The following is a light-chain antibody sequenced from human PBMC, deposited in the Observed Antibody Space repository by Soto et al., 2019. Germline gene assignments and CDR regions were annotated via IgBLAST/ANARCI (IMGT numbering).Light chain of an antibody. V-gene: IGKV3D-20*02. Sequence: EIVLIQSPGTLSLSPGERATLSCRASQSVRTTSLAWYQQRPGQPPRLLIYGASFRATGIPDRFSGSGAGTDFTLTIRRLEPEDFAVYYCQQRGNWPSFGGGTKVEIK. CDR3: QQRGNWPS. J-gene: IGKJ4*01. CDR1: QSVRTTS. CDR2: GAS.